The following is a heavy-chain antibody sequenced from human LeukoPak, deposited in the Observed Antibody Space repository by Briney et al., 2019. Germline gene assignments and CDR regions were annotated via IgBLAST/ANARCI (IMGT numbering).Heavy chain of an antibody. D-gene: IGHD6-13*01. CDR2: ISSSSSYI. CDR1: GFTFSSYG. V-gene: IGHV3-21*01. J-gene: IGHJ3*02. Sequence: GGSLRLSCAASGFTFSSYGMHWVRQAPGKGLEWVSSISSSSSYIYYADSVKGRFTISRDNAKNSLYLQMNSLRAEDTAVYYCARDGSEQQLNPHDAFDIWGQGTMVTVSS. CDR3: ARDGSEQQLNPHDAFDI.